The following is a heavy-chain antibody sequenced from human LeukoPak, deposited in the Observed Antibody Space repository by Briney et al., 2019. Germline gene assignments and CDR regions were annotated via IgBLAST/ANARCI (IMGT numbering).Heavy chain of an antibody. CDR1: GYTFTSYD. J-gene: IGHJ5*02. CDR3: ARGGDLPIVPAAINWFDP. D-gene: IGHD2-2*01. CDR2: MNPNSGNT. V-gene: IGHV1-8*03. Sequence: ASVKVSCKASGYTFTSYDINWVRQATGQGLEWMGWMNPNSGNTGYAQKFLGRVTITRNTSISTAYMELSSLRSEDTAVYYCARGGDLPIVPAAINWFDPWGQGTLVTVSS.